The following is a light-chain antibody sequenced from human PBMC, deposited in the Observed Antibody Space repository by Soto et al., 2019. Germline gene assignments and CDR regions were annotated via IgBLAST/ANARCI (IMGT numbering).Light chain of an antibody. CDR3: QQLSDWPLT. V-gene: IGKV3-11*01. J-gene: IGKJ4*01. Sequence: EIVLTQSPATLSLSPGERATLSCRASQSVSSYLAWYQQKPGQAPRLLIYDASNRATGIPPRFSGSGSGTDFTLTISSLEPEDFAVYYCQQLSDWPLTFGGGTKVEIK. CDR1: QSVSSY. CDR2: DAS.